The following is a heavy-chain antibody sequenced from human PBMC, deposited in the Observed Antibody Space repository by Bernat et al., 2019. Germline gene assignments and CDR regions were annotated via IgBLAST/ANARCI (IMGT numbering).Heavy chain of an antibody. D-gene: IGHD6-6*01. J-gene: IGHJ4*02. CDR2: INQSGGT. CDR3: AGGGIADRLAG. Sequence: VQLQQWGAGLLKPSETLSLTCAVFGGSFSGYYGSWIRQPPGKGLEWIGEINQSGGTDYNPSLKSRVTMSVDTSKNQFSLKLTSVTAADTAVYYCAGGGIADRLAGWGQGTLVTVSS. CDR1: GGSFSGYY. V-gene: IGHV4-34*01.